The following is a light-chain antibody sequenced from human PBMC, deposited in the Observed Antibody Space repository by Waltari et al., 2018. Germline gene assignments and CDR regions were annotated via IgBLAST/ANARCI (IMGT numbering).Light chain of an antibody. CDR3: QQYNKWPPYT. V-gene: IGKV3-15*01. J-gene: IGKJ2*01. Sequence: EIVMTQSPATLSVSPGERATLSCRASQSVGSDLAWYQQKPGQAPSLLIYGASTRVTGILARFSGSGSGTEFTLTISSLQSEDFAVYYCQQYNKWPPYTFGQGTKLEIK. CDR2: GAS. CDR1: QSVGSD.